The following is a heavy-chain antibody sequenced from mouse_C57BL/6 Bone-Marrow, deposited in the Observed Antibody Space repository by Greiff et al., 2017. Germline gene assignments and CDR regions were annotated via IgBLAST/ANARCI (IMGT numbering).Heavy chain of an antibody. J-gene: IGHJ2*01. CDR3: ARDYYGGYYFDY. CDR1: GYTFTSYG. CDR2: IYPRSGNT. D-gene: IGHD1-1*01. V-gene: IGHV1-81*01. Sequence: QVQLQQSGAELARPGASVKLSCKASGYTFTSYGISWVKQRTGQGLEWIGEIYPRSGNTYYNEKFKGKATLTADKSSSTAYMELRSLTSEDSAVXYCARDYYGGYYFDYWGQGTTLTVSS.